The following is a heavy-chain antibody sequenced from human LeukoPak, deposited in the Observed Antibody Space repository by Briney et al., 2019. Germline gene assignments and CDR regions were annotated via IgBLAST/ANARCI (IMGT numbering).Heavy chain of an antibody. D-gene: IGHD3-3*01. CDR2: IGTAGDT. CDR1: GFTFSSYD. CDR3: ARGIFKRGPYGMDV. J-gene: IGHJ6*02. V-gene: IGHV3-13*01. Sequence: GGSLRLSCAASGFTFSSYDMHWVRQATGKGLEWVSAIGTAGDTYYPGSVKGRFTISRENAKNSLYLQMNSLRAGDTAVYYCARGIFKRGPYGMDVWGQGTTVTVSS.